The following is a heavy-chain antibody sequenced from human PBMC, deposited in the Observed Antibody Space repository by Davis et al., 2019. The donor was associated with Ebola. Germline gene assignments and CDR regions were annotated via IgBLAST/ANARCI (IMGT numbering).Heavy chain of an antibody. CDR1: GYTFTSYY. Sequence: ASVKVSCKASGYTFTSYYMHWVRQAPGQGLEWMGWISAYNGNTNYAQKLQGRVTMTTDTSTSTAYMELRSLRSDDTAVYYCARGERQDVLLWFGEFPFDYWGQGTLVTVSS. CDR2: ISAYNGNT. CDR3: ARGERQDVLLWFGEFPFDY. V-gene: IGHV1-18*04. J-gene: IGHJ4*02. D-gene: IGHD3-10*01.